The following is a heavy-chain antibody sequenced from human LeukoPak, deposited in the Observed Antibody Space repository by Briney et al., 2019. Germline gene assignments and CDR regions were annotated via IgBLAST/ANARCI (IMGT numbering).Heavy chain of an antibody. CDR3: AKLTQWLVDPILADY. J-gene: IGHJ4*02. V-gene: IGHV3-7*03. Sequence: GGSLRLSCAASGFTFSSYWMNWARQAPGKGLEWVASINHNGNVNYYVDSVKGRFTISRDNAKNTLYLQMNSLRAEDTAVYYCAKLTQWLVDPILADYWGQGTLVTVSS. CDR2: INHNGNVN. CDR1: GFTFSSYW. D-gene: IGHD6-19*01.